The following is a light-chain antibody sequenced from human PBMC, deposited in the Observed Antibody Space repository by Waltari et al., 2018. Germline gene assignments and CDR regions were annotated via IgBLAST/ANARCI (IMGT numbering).Light chain of an antibody. CDR3: QQRSNWPLT. CDR2: DAS. J-gene: IGKJ4*01. Sequence: EIVLTQSPATLSLSPGERATLSCRASQGVSNYLGWYQQQPGQAPRLLIYDASNRATGIPARFSGSGSGTYFTLTINSLEPEDFAVYYCQQRSNWPLTFGGGTKVEIK. V-gene: IGKV3-11*01. CDR1: QGVSNY.